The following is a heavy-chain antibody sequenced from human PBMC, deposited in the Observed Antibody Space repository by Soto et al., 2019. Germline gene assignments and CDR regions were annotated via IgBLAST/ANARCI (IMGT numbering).Heavy chain of an antibody. Sequence: QVQLVQSGAEVKKPGSSVKVSCKASGGTFSSYAISWVRQAPGQGLEWMGGIIPIFGTANYAQKFQGRVTITADESTSTAYMELSSLRSEDTAVYYCARGEVTLGYCISTSCPFDYWGQGTLVTVSS. CDR3: ARGEVTLGYCISTSCPFDY. CDR2: IIPIFGTA. V-gene: IGHV1-69*12. J-gene: IGHJ4*02. CDR1: GGTFSSYA. D-gene: IGHD2-2*01.